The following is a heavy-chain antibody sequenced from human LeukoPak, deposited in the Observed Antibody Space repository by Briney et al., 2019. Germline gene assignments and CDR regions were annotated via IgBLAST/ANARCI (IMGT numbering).Heavy chain of an antibody. CDR3: ARPVDYGNYLVVGWFDP. D-gene: IGHD4-11*01. CDR1: GGSISNYY. Sequence: SETLSLTCTVSGGSISNYYWSWIRQPPGKGLEWIGYIYYSGSTNYNPSLKSRVTISVDTSKNQFSLKLSSVTAADTAVYYCARPVDYGNYLVVGWFDPWGQGTLVTVSS. CDR2: IYYSGST. V-gene: IGHV4-59*01. J-gene: IGHJ5*02.